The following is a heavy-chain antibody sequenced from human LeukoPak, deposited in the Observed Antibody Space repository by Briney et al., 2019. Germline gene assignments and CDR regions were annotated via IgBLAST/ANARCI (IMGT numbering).Heavy chain of an antibody. J-gene: IGHJ4*02. D-gene: IGHD5-18*01. CDR3: ARRQNVDTAMVTGFDY. V-gene: IGHV4-34*12. CDR2: IIHNGTT. CDR1: GFTFSSYA. Sequence: LRLSCAASGFTFSSYAMHWVRQSPGKGLEWIGEIIHNGTTNYNPSLKSRVTISGDTSKNQFSLNLISVTAEDTAVYYCARRQNVDTAMVTGFDYWGQGTLVTVSS.